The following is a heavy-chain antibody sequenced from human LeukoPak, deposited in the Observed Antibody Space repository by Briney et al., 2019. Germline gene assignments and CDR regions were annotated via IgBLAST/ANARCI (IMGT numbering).Heavy chain of an antibody. V-gene: IGHV3-23*01. CDR2: ISGSGGST. CDR1: AFTFSSYA. J-gene: IGHJ4*02. Sequence: GGSLRLSCAASAFTFSSYAMSGVRQAPGKGLEWVSAISGSGGSTYYADSVKGRFTISRDNSKNTLYLQMNSLRAEDTAVYYCAKDYDSSGYYEYYFDYWGQGTLVTVSS. CDR3: AKDYDSSGYYEYYFDY. D-gene: IGHD3-22*01.